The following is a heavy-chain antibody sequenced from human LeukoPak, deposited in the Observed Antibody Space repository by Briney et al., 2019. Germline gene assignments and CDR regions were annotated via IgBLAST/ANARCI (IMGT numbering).Heavy chain of an antibody. CDR3: ARDREPYRHYYYYGMDV. V-gene: IGHV3-13*01. CDR2: IGTAGDT. D-gene: IGHD5-24*01. J-gene: IGHJ6*02. Sequence: GGSLRLSCAASGFTFSSYDMHWVRQATGKGLEWVAAIGTAGDTYYPGSVKGRFTISRENAKNSLYLQKNSLRAGDTAVYYCARDREPYRHYYYYGMDVWGQGTTVTVSS. CDR1: GFTFSSYD.